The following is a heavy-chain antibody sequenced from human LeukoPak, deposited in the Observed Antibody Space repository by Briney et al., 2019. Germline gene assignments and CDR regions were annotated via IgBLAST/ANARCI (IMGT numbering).Heavy chain of an antibody. V-gene: IGHV3-30*02. Sequence: PGGSLRLSCAASGFTFRSYGMHWVRQAPGKGLELVAFIRYDGNSNYYADSVKGRFTISRDNSRSTLYLQMNSLRAEDTAVYYCAKEEVISGNHGVYFDYWGQGTLVTVSS. D-gene: IGHD3-22*01. CDR2: IRYDGNSN. CDR3: AKEEVISGNHGVYFDY. J-gene: IGHJ4*02. CDR1: GFTFRSYG.